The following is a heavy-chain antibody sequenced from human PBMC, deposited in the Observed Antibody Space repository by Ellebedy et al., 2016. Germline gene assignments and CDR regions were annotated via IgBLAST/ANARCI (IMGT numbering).Heavy chain of an antibody. CDR1: GFTFSSYS. CDR3: ARDIYLGAPAFDI. V-gene: IGHV3-48*04. J-gene: IGHJ3*02. CDR2: ISSSSSTI. D-gene: IGHD1-26*01. Sequence: GGSLRLSXAASGFTFSSYSMNWVRQAPGKGLEWVSYISSSSSTIYYADSVKGRFTISRDNAKNSLYLQMNSLRAEDTAVYYCARDIYLGAPAFDIWGQGTMVTVSS.